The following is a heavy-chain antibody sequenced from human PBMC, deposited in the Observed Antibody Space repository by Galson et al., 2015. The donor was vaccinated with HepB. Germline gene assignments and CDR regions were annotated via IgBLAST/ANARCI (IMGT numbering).Heavy chain of an antibody. CDR2: IKSKNTGGTT. CDR1: GFTCGDAW. D-gene: IGHD6-13*01. V-gene: IGHV3-15*07. CDR3: TTDMPEAGGSNWVRHDH. J-gene: IGHJ1*01. Sequence: SLRLSCAASGFTCGDAWKNWVRQAPGQGLEWVGRIKSKNTGGTTDFAAPMRGRFTISRDDSKNTVYLQINSLKTEDTGVYYCTTDMPEAGGSNWVRHDHWGQGTLVTVSS.